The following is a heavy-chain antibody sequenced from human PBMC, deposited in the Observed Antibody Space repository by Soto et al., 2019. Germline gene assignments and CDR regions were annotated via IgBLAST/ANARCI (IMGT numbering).Heavy chain of an antibody. J-gene: IGHJ3*02. D-gene: IGHD3-3*01. CDR1: GFTFSSYS. CDR3: ARPLNYYDFWSGYKKSNAFDI. CDR2: ISSSSSTI. V-gene: IGHV3-48*01. Sequence: GGSLRLSCAASGFTFSSYSMNWVRQAPGKGLEWVSYISSSSSTIYYADSVKGRFTISRDNAKNSLYLQMNSLRAEDTAVYYCARPLNYYDFWSGYKKSNAFDIWGQGTMVTVSS.